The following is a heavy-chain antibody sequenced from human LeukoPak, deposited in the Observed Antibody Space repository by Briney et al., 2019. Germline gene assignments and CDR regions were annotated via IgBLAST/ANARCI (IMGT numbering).Heavy chain of an antibody. J-gene: IGHJ6*02. D-gene: IGHD6-13*01. CDR1: GYTFTSYG. V-gene: IGHV1-18*01. CDR3: ARDIRGSSSWYWRQYYYDYCMDV. Sequence: ASVKVSCKASGYTFTSYGISWVRQAPGQGLEWMGWISAYNGNTNYAQKLQGRVTMTTDTSTSTAYMELRSLRSDDTAVYYCARDIRGSSSWYWRQYYYDYCMDVWGQGTTVTVSS. CDR2: ISAYNGNT.